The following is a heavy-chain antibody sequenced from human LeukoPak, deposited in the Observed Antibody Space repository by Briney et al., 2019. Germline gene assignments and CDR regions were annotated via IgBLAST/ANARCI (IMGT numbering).Heavy chain of an antibody. Sequence: GGSLRLSCAASGFTFSSYWMHWVRQAPGKGLEWVSAISGSGGSTYYADSVKGRFTISRDNSKNTLYLQMNSLRAEDTAVYYCARDSFKHTFGGVIAKEYWGQGTLVTVSS. CDR3: ARDSFKHTFGGVIAKEY. D-gene: IGHD3-16*02. J-gene: IGHJ4*02. CDR2: ISGSGGST. V-gene: IGHV3-23*01. CDR1: GFTFSSYW.